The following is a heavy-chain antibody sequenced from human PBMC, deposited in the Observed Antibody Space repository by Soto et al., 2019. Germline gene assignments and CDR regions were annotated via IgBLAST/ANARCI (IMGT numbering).Heavy chain of an antibody. J-gene: IGHJ4*02. D-gene: IGHD6-19*01. Sequence: QVQLVESGGGVVQPGRSLRLSCAASGFTFGNFAMHWVRQAPGTWLECVAVISYDGSNKYYADSVKGRFTISRDNSKNTLYLQMNSLRAEDTAVYYCARDQQWLVPFDSWGQGTLLTVSS. CDR1: GFTFGNFA. CDR3: ARDQQWLVPFDS. CDR2: ISYDGSNK. V-gene: IGHV3-30-3*01.